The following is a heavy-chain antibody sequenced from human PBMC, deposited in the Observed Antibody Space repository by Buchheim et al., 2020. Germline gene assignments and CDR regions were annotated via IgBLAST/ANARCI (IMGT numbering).Heavy chain of an antibody. J-gene: IGHJ5*02. CDR3: ARSAERDKRWGFDP. V-gene: IGHV4-30-2*01. CDR1: GGSISSGGYS. Sequence: QLQLQESGSGLVKPSQTLSLTCAVSGGSISSGGYSWSWIRQPPGKGLEWIGYIYHSGSTYYNPSLKSRVTISVDRSKYQFSLELDSGAAADTGVYYWARSAERDKRWGFDPWGQGTL. CDR2: IYHSGST. D-gene: IGHD4-23*01.